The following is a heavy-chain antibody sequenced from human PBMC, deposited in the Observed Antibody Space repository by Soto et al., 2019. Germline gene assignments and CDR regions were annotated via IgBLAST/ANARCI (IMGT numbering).Heavy chain of an antibody. Sequence: GESLKISCKGSGYSFTSYWIGWVRQMPGKGLEWMGIIYPGDSDTRYSPSFQGQVTISADKSISTAYLQWSSLKASDTAMYYCARGSGSYYAMIGDCFDIWGQGTMVTVSS. CDR2: IYPGDSDT. J-gene: IGHJ3*02. CDR1: GYSFTSYW. D-gene: IGHD1-26*01. CDR3: ARGSGSYYAMIGDCFDI. V-gene: IGHV5-51*01.